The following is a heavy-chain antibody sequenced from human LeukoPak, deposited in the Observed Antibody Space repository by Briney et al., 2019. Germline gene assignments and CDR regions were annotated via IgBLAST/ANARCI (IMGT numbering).Heavy chain of an antibody. CDR2: ISSSSSYI. Sequence: GGSLRLSXAASGFTFSSYWMSWVRQAPGKGLEWVSSISSSSSYIDYADSVKGRFTISRDNAKNSLYLQMNSLRAEDTAVYYCARDPPRYYYDSSGSLDYWGQGTLVTVSS. J-gene: IGHJ4*02. D-gene: IGHD3-22*01. CDR1: GFTFSSYW. V-gene: IGHV3-21*01. CDR3: ARDPPRYYYDSSGSLDY.